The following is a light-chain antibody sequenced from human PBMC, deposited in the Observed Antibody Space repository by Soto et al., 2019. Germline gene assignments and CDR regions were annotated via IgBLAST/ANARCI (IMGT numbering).Light chain of an antibody. Sequence: QSALTQPPSASGSPGQSVTISCTGSRSDVGGYNYVSWYQQHPGKAPKLIIYEVTKRPSGVPDRFSGSKSGHTASLTVSGLQSDDEADYYCSSYAGSNNIVFGTGTKVTVL. CDR2: EVT. CDR3: SSYAGSNNIV. V-gene: IGLV2-8*01. J-gene: IGLJ1*01. CDR1: RSDVGGYNY.